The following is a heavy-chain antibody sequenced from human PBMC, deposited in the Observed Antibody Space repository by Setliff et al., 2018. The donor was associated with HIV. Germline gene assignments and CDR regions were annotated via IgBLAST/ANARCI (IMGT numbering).Heavy chain of an antibody. V-gene: IGHV4-34*01. D-gene: IGHD3-3*01. J-gene: IGHJ6*03. CDR3: ARARFWSGYYTGDNYYMDV. CDR2: IDHSGGT. Sequence: SETLSLTCAVYGGSFSGYYWSWIRQTPGKGLERIGEIDHSGGTKYNPSLKSRVTISLDTSKNQFSLKLSSVTAADTAVYYCARARFWSGYYTGDNYYMDVWGKGTTVTVSS. CDR1: GGSFSGYY.